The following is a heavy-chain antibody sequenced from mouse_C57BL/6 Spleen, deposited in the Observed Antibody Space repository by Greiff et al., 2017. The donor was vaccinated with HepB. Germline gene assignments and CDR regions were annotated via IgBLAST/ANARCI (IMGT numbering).Heavy chain of an antibody. CDR1: GYSITSGYG. CDR3: ARTARIKY. J-gene: IGHJ2*01. Sequence: DVQLQESGPGLVKPSQSLSLTCTVTGYSITSGYGWNWIRQFPGNKLEWMGYISYSGSTNYNPSLKSRIPITRDTSTNQFFLQLNAVTTEDTATYYCARTARIKYWGQGTTLTVSS. D-gene: IGHD1-2*01. CDR2: ISYSGST. V-gene: IGHV3-2*02.